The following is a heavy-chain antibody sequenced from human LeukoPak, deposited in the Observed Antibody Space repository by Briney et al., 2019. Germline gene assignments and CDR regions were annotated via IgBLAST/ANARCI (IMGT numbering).Heavy chain of an antibody. Sequence: SETLSLTCTVSGGSVRSYYWSWIRQPAGKGLEWLGRVYTSGTTNYNPSLESRVAISVDTSKNQISLRLSSVTAADTAVYYCARRARGKFDYWGQGTLVTVSS. V-gene: IGHV4-4*07. D-gene: IGHD3-10*01. CDR1: GGSVRSYY. CDR3: ARRARGKFDY. J-gene: IGHJ4*02. CDR2: VYTSGTT.